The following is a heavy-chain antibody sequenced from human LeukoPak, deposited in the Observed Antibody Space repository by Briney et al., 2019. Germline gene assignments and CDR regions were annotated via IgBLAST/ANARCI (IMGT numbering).Heavy chain of an antibody. J-gene: IGHJ4*02. Sequence: GGSLRLSCTASGFTFSDYWMTWVRQAPGKGLEWVANIKQDGSAKYYVDSVKGRFTISRNNAKNSLYLQMDSLRVEDTATYYCARWRGSTSERSDYWGQGTLVTVSS. D-gene: IGHD2-2*01. CDR3: ARWRGSTSERSDY. CDR2: IKQDGSAK. V-gene: IGHV3-7*01. CDR1: GFTFSDYW.